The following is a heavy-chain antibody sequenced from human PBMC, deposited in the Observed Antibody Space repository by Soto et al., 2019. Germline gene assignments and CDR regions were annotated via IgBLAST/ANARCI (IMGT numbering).Heavy chain of an antibody. V-gene: IGHV3-23*01. J-gene: IGHJ4*02. CDR2: ISGSGGST. CDR1: GFTFSSYA. Sequence: GSLRLSCAASGFTFSSYAMSWVRQAPGKGLEWVSAISGSGGSTYYADSVKGRFTISRDNSKNTLYLQMNSLRAEDTAVYYCAKCPVYQDYFDYWGQGTLVTVSS. CDR3: AKCPVYQDYFDY. D-gene: IGHD6-13*01.